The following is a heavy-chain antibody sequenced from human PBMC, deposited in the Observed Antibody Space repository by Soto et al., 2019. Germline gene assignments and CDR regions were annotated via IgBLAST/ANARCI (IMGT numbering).Heavy chain of an antibody. CDR3: ARQTPNWNDRGWFDP. CDR2: IYYGGNT. Sequence: SETLSLTCTVSGGSIRTSSYYWGWIRQPPGKGLEWIGNIYYGGNTYYNQSLKSRVTISVDTSKNLFSLNLNSVTAADTAVYYCARQTPNWNDRGWFDPWGQGTLVTVSS. J-gene: IGHJ5*02. V-gene: IGHV4-39*01. CDR1: GGSIRTSSYY. D-gene: IGHD1-20*01.